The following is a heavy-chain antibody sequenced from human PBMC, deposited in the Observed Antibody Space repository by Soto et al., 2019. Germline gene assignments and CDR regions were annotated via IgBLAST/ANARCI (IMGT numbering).Heavy chain of an antibody. CDR2: IHYNGNT. J-gene: IGHJ4*02. V-gene: IGHV4-61*03. CDR3: AREGNLGRWIQPLDS. Sequence: TSETLSLTCTVSGGSVSSGSYYWSWIRQPPGKGLEWIGNIHYNGNTKYSPSLKSRVTMSVDTPKNHFSLKLISVTTADTAVYFCAREGNLGRWIQPLDSWGQGTLVTVSS. D-gene: IGHD2-2*03. CDR1: GGSVSSGSYY.